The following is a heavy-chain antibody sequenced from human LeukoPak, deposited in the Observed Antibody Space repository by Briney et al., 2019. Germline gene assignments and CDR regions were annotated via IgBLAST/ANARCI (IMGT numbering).Heavy chain of an antibody. D-gene: IGHD3-10*01. CDR1: GFTFSSYA. CDR2: ISYDGSNK. CDR3: ARDPYYYGSGIPIYYFDY. J-gene: IGHJ4*02. V-gene: IGHV3-30-3*01. Sequence: GGSLRLSCAASGFTFSSYAMHWVRQAPGKGLEWVAVISYDGSNKYYADSVKGRFTISRDNSKNTLYLQMNSLRAEDTAVYYCARDPYYYGSGIPIYYFDYWGQGTLVTVSS.